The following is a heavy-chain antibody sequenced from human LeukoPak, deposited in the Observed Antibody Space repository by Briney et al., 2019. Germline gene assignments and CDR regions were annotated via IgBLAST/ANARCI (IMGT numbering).Heavy chain of an antibody. Sequence: GGSLRLSCAASGFTFSSYGMHWVRQAPGKGLEWVSSTSGSGYSTYYADSVKGRFTISRDNSKSTLYLQMNSLRAEDTAIYYCAKDRSDNTTWYVGSHWGQGTLVTVSS. V-gene: IGHV3-23*01. CDR3: AKDRSDNTTWYVGSH. CDR2: TSGSGYST. J-gene: IGHJ4*02. CDR1: GFTFSSYG. D-gene: IGHD3-10*02.